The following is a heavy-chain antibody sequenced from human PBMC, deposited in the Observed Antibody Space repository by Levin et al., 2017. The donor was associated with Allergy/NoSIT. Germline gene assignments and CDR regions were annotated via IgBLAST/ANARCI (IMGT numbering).Heavy chain of an antibody. V-gene: IGHV3-30*04. CDR1: GFTFSSYA. CDR2: ISYDGSNK. D-gene: IGHD2-21*02. Sequence: PGGSLRLSCAASGFTFSSYAMHWVRQAPGKGLEWVAVISYDGSNKYYADSVKGRFTISRDNSKNTLYLQMNSLRAEDTAVYYCARETDCGGDCYANFDYWGQGTLVTVSS. J-gene: IGHJ4*02. CDR3: ARETDCGGDCYANFDY.